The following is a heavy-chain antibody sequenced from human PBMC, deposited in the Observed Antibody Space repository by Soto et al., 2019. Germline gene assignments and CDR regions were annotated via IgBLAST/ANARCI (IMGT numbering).Heavy chain of an antibody. CDR3: AHTEVWFGELWNWFDP. Sequence: QITLKESGPTLVKPTQTLTLTCTFSGFSLSTSGVGVGWIRQPPGKALEWLALIYWDDDKRYSPSLKSRLTSTKDTSKNQVVLTMTNMDPVDTATYYCAHTEVWFGELWNWFDPWGQGTLVTVSS. V-gene: IGHV2-5*02. D-gene: IGHD3-10*01. J-gene: IGHJ5*02. CDR2: IYWDDDK. CDR1: GFSLSTSGVG.